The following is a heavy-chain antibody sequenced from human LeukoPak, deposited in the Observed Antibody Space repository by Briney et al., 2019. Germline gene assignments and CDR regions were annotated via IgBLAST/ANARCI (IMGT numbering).Heavy chain of an antibody. D-gene: IGHD5-12*01. CDR3: AKVPADYYYYMDV. V-gene: IGHV3-23*01. Sequence: PGGSLRLSCAASGFTFSSYSMNWVRQAPGKGLEWVSSIRGSVGSTFYADSVKGRFTISRDNSKNTLYLQMNSLRAEDTAVYYCAKVPADYYYYMDVWGKGTTVTISS. CDR1: GFTFSSYS. J-gene: IGHJ6*03. CDR2: IRGSVGST.